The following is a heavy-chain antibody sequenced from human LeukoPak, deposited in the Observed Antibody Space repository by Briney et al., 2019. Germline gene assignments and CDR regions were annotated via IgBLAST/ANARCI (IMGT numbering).Heavy chain of an antibody. CDR2: ISYDGSNK. Sequence: GGSLRLSCAASGFTFSSYAMHWVRQAPGKGLEWVAVISYDGSNKYYADSVKGRFTISRDNSKNTLYLQMNSLRAEDTAVYYCAREELRLGYFDYWGQGTLVTVSS. V-gene: IGHV3-30-3*01. D-gene: IGHD5-12*01. J-gene: IGHJ4*02. CDR3: AREELRLGYFDY. CDR1: GFTFSSYA.